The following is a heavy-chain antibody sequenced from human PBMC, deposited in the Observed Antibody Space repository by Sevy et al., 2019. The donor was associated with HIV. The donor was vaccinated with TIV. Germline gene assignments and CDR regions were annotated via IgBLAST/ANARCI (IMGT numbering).Heavy chain of an antibody. CDR2: ISYDGSNK. Sequence: GGSLRLSCAASGFTFSSYAMHWVRQAPGKGLEWVAVISYDGSNKYYADSVKGRFTISRDNSKNTLYLQMNSLRAEDTAVYYCARGLDAAPATDPWYWGQGTLVTVSS. V-gene: IGHV3-30-3*01. CDR1: GFTFSSYA. J-gene: IGHJ4*02. D-gene: IGHD2-15*01. CDR3: ARGLDAAPATDPWY.